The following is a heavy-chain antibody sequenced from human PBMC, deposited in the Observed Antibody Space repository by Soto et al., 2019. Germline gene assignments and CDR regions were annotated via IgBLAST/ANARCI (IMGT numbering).Heavy chain of an antibody. CDR2: INEHGSET. J-gene: IGHJ4*02. V-gene: IGHV3-7*02. CDR1: ELTFRNEW. D-gene: IGHD3-3*01. Sequence: EVQLVQSGGDLVQPGGSLRLSCVVSELTFRNEWMTWVHQAPGKGLEWVANINEHGSETYYVDSVKGRFIISRDNAKNSLFLQMNSLRAEDTAVYYCATHSRFKKDYWGQGTLVTVSS. CDR3: ATHSRFKKDY.